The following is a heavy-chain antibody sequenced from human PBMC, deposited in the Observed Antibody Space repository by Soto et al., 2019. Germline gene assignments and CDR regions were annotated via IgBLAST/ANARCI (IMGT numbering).Heavy chain of an antibody. D-gene: IGHD3-22*01. Sequence: QITLKESGPTLVKPTQTLTLTCTFSGFSLSTSGVGVGWIRQPPGKALEWLALIYWDDDKRYSPSLKSRLTITKDTSKNQLVLTMTNMDPVDTATYYCAHRSYYYDSSGPGFNYWGQGTLVTVSS. V-gene: IGHV2-5*02. CDR1: GFSLSTSGVG. CDR3: AHRSYYYDSSGPGFNY. J-gene: IGHJ4*02. CDR2: IYWDDDK.